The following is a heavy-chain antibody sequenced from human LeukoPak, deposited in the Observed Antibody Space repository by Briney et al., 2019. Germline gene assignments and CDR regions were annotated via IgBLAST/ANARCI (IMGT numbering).Heavy chain of an antibody. CDR2: ILYDGSEK. D-gene: IGHD6-19*01. CDR3: AKDQAGG. CDR1: GFSFSDYG. J-gene: IGHJ4*02. Sequence: GGSLRLSCEASGFSFSDYGMHWVRQGPGKGLEWVAFILYDGSEKYYADSVKGRFTVSRDNSKNTVYLQMNSLRTGDTAVYYCAKDQAGGWGQGTLVTVSS. V-gene: IGHV3-30*02.